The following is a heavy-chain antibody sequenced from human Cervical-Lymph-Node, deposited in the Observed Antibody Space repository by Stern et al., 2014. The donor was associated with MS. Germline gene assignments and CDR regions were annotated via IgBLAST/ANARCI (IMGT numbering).Heavy chain of an antibody. Sequence: VQLVESGCGVVQPGRSLRLSCSPSGFAFSTFGMHWVRQAPGQGLEWVALISFDGAKTYYADSVKGRFTISRDNPKNTLYLQMKSLRGEDTAVYYCARGSDWYPLDYWGQGTLVTVSS. CDR3: ARGSDWYPLDY. CDR1: GFAFSTFG. V-gene: IGHV3-30*03. CDR2: ISFDGAKT. J-gene: IGHJ4*02. D-gene: IGHD6-19*01.